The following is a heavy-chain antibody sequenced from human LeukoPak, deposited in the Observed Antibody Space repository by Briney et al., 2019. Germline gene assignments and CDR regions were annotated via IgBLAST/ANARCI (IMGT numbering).Heavy chain of an antibody. Sequence: SVKVSCKASGGTFSSYAISWVRQAPGQGLEWMGRIIPILGIANYAQKFQGRVTITADKSTSTAYMELSSLRSEDTAVYYCAREPYCSGGSCYPNAFDIWGQGTMVTVSS. CDR2: IIPILGIA. CDR3: AREPYCSGGSCYPNAFDI. CDR1: GGTFSSYA. J-gene: IGHJ3*02. D-gene: IGHD2-15*01. V-gene: IGHV1-69*04.